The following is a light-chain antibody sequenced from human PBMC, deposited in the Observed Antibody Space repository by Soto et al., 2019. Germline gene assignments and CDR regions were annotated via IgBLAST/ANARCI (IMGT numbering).Light chain of an antibody. CDR1: RSVSNY. V-gene: IGKV1-39*01. CDR2: AAS. CDR3: QQSHSIPLT. Sequence: DIQMTQSPYSLSASVGDRVTITCRASRSVSNYLNWYQQKPGKAPKLLIYAASSLQSGVPSMFSGSGSGTDFTLTISSLQPEDFATYYCQQSHSIPLTFGQGTKVDIK. J-gene: IGKJ1*01.